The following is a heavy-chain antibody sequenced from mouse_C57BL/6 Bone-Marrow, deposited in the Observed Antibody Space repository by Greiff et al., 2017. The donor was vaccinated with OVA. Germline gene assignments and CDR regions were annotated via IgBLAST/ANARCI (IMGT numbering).Heavy chain of an antibody. V-gene: IGHV1-52*01. D-gene: IGHD1-1*01. CDR1: GYTFTSYW. CDR3: ASTVVATDY. Sequence: QVQLQQPGAELVRPGSSVKLSCKASGYTFTSYWMHWVKQRPIQGLECIGNIDPSDSETHYNQKFKDKATLTVDKSSSTAYMQLSSLTSEDSAVYYCASTVVATDYWGQGTTLTVSS. CDR2: IDPSDSET. J-gene: IGHJ2*01.